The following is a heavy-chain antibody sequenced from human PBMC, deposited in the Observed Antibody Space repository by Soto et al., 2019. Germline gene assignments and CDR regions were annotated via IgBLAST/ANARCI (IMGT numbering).Heavy chain of an antibody. Sequence: SETLSLTCAVYGGSFSGYYWSWIRQPPGKGLEWIGEINHSGSTNYNPSLKSRVTISVDTSKNQFSLKLSSVTAADTAVYYCARDRVRGLGRNAFDIWGQGTMVTVSS. CDR3: ARDRVRGLGRNAFDI. J-gene: IGHJ3*02. V-gene: IGHV4-34*01. D-gene: IGHD3-3*01. CDR2: INHSGST. CDR1: GGSFSGYY.